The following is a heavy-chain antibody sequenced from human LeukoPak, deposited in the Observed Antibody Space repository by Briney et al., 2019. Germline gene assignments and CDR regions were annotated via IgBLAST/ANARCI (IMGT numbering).Heavy chain of an antibody. D-gene: IGHD3-3*01. J-gene: IGHJ4*02. CDR3: ARHGRDFWSGYPPPGFDY. CDR1: GGSLSSYY. Sequence: VKPSETLSLTCTVSGGSLSSYYWSWIRQPPGKGLEWIGYIYYSGTTNYNPPLKSRVTISVDTSKNQFSLKLSSVTAADTAVYYCARHGRDFWSGYPPPGFDYWGQGTLVTVSS. V-gene: IGHV4-59*08. CDR2: IYYSGTT.